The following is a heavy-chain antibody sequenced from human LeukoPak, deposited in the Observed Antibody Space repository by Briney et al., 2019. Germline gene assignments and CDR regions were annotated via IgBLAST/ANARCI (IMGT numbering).Heavy chain of an antibody. CDR3: ARGRPSLDV. CDR1: GGSFSGYY. V-gene: IGHV4-34*01. CDR2: INHSGST. Sequence: PSETLSLTCAVYGGSFSGYYWSWIRQPPGKGLEWIGEINHSGSTNYNPSLKSRVTISVDTSKSQFSLKLSSVTAVDTAVYYCARGRPSLDVWGKGTTVTVSS. J-gene: IGHJ6*04.